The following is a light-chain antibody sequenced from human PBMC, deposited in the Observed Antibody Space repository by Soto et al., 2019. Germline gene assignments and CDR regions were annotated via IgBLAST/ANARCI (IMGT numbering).Light chain of an antibody. CDR1: SSDVGTYYL. J-gene: IGLJ1*01. Sequence: QSALTQPASVSGSPGQSITISCTGTSSDVGTYYLVSWYQQHPGKVPKVMIYEGTKRPSGVSDRFSGSKSGTSATLGITGFQTGDEADYYCGSWDSSLSAYVFGTGTKVTVL. V-gene: IGLV2-14*02. CDR2: EGT. CDR3: GSWDSSLSAYV.